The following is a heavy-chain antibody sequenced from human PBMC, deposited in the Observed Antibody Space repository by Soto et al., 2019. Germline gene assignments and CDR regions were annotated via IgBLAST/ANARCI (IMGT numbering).Heavy chain of an antibody. V-gene: IGHV3-49*03. J-gene: IGHJ6*02. D-gene: IGHD2-2*01. CDR2: IRSKAYGGTT. Sequence: SGGSLRLSCTASGFTFGDYAMSWFRQAPGKGLEWVGFIRSKAYGGTTEYAASVKGRFTISRDDSKSIAYLQMNSLKTEDTAVYYCTSLYCSSTSCPYGMDVWGQGTTVTVSS. CDR3: TSLYCSSTSCPYGMDV. CDR1: GFTFGDYA.